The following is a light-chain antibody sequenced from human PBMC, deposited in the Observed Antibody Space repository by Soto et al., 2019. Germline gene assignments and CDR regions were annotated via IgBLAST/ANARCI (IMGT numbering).Light chain of an antibody. V-gene: IGLV1-40*01. CDR1: SSNIGAGYE. CDR3: QSYDSSLSVLDV. CDR2: GNT. Sequence: QSVLTQPPSVSGAPGQRVTISCTGSSSNIGAGYEVHWFQQLPGTAPKLLIYGNTNRPSGVPDRFSGSKSDTSASLAITGLQPEDEADYYCQSYDSSLSVLDVFGTGTKVTVL. J-gene: IGLJ1*01.